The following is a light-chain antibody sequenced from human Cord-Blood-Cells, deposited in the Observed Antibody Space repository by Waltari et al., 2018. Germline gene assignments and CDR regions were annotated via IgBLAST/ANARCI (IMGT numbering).Light chain of an antibody. CDR1: SSNIGTNA. CDR2: YDD. V-gene: IGLV1-36*01. Sequence: QSVLTQPPSVSEAPRQRVTLSCSGSSSNIGTNAVNWYQQLPGKAPKLLIYYDDLLPSGVSDRFSGSKSGTSASLAISGLQSEDEADYYCAAWDDSLNGYVFGTGTKVTVL. CDR3: AAWDDSLNGYV. J-gene: IGLJ1*01.